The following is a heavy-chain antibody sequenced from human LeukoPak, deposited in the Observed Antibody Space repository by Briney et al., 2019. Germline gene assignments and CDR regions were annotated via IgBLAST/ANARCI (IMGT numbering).Heavy chain of an antibody. CDR3: AKDRDGYCSSTSCFYDAFDI. CDR1: GFTFSSYA. CDR2: INPNGGST. V-gene: IGHV3-23*01. D-gene: IGHD2-2*01. J-gene: IGHJ3*02. Sequence: GGSLRLSCAASGFTFSSYAMSWVRQAPGKGLEWVSVINPNGGSTYYADSVKGRFTISRDNSKNTLYLQMNSLRAEDTAVYYCAKDRDGYCSSTSCFYDAFDIWGQGTMVTVSS.